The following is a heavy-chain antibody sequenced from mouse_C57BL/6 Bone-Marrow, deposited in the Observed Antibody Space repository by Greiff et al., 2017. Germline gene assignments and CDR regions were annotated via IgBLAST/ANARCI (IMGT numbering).Heavy chain of an antibody. CDR3: AELGRFAY. CDR1: GYTFTSYW. CDR2: IYPGSGST. Sequence: VKLQQPGAELVKPGASVKMSCKASGYTFTSYWITWVKQRPGQGLEWIGDIYPGSGSTNYNEKFKSKATLTVDTAASTADMQLSSLTSEDSAVYYCAELGRFAYWGQGTLVTVSA. J-gene: IGHJ3*01. D-gene: IGHD4-1*01. V-gene: IGHV1-55*01.